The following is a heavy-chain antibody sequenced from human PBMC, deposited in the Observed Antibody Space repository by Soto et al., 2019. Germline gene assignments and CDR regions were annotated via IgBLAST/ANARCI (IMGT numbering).Heavy chain of an antibody. D-gene: IGHD6-19*01. CDR1: GYTFTSYG. J-gene: IGHJ4*02. V-gene: IGHV1-18*04. CDR3: ASFKLGSIAVAGTLDY. Sequence: QVQLVQSGAEVKKPGASVKISCKASGYTFTSYGISWVRQAPGQGLEWMGWISAYNGNTNYAQKLQGRVTMTTDTSTSTAYMELRSLRSDDTAVYYCASFKLGSIAVAGTLDYWGQGTLVTVSS. CDR2: ISAYNGNT.